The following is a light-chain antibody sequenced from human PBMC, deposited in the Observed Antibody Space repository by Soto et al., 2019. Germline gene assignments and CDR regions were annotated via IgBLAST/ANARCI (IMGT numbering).Light chain of an antibody. V-gene: IGKV3-11*01. Sequence: EIVLTQSPATLSLSPGERVTLSCRASESISGYLAWYQQRPGQAPRLLIYDASNRATGVPARFSGSGSGTDFPLTISSLEPEDFGVYYCQQRNKWPITFGQGTRLEIK. CDR1: ESISGY. CDR2: DAS. J-gene: IGKJ5*01. CDR3: QQRNKWPIT.